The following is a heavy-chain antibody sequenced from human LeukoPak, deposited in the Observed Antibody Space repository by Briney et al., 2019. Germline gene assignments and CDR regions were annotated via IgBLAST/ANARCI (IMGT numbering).Heavy chain of an antibody. CDR3: ARQSRGREDY. CDR1: SGSISSTTYY. D-gene: IGHD1-26*01. CDR2: IYTSGST. V-gene: IGHV4-61*05. Sequence: PSETLSLTCTVSSGSISSTTYYWAWIRQPPGKGLEWIGRIYTSGSTNYNPSLKSRVTMSVDTSKNQFSLKLSSVTAADTAVYYCARQSRGREDYWGQGTLVTVSS. J-gene: IGHJ4*02.